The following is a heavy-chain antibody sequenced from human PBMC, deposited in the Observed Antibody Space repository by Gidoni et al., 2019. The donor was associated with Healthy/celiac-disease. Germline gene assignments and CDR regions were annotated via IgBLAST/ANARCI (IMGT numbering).Heavy chain of an antibody. Sequence: EVQLVESGGGLVKPGGSLRLSCAASGFTFSNAWMSWVRQAPGKGLEWVGRIKSKTDGGTTDYAAPVKGRFTISRDDSKNTLYLQMNSLKTEDTAVYYCTTDLRWELPHHDYWGQGTLVTVSS. J-gene: IGHJ4*02. V-gene: IGHV3-15*01. CDR2: IKSKTDGGTT. CDR1: GFTFSNAW. D-gene: IGHD1-26*01. CDR3: TTDLRWELPHHDY.